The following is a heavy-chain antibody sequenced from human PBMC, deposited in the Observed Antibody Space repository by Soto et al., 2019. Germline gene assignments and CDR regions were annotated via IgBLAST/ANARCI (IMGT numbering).Heavy chain of an antibody. CDR3: ARDTYSGYDFGL. CDR1: GASVAGGSYY. V-gene: IGHV4-30-4*01. D-gene: IGHD5-12*01. Sequence: SETLSLTCSVSGASVAGGSYYWSWVRQPPGKGLEWIGYIPSRGRPFYNPSLTSRGTISADKSKNQLSLQLTSVTTADTSVYYCARDTYSGYDFGLWGQGPLVTVSS. CDR2: IPSRGRP. J-gene: IGHJ5*02.